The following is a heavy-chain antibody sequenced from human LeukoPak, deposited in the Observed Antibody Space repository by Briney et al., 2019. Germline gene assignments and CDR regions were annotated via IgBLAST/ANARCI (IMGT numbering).Heavy chain of an antibody. CDR2: MNPNSGNT. D-gene: IGHD2-15*01. Sequence: ASVKVSCKASGYTFTSYDINWVRQATGQGLEWMGWMNPNSGNTGYAQKFQGRVTMPTDASTSTAYMELRSLRSDDTAVYYCARIPCSGGTCNTFDWWGQGTLVTVSS. J-gene: IGHJ4*02. CDR1: GYTFTSYD. CDR3: ARIPCSGGTCNTFDW. V-gene: IGHV1-8*01.